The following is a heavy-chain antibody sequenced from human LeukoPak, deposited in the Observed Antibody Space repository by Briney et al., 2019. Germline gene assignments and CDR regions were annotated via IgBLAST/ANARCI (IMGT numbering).Heavy chain of an antibody. CDR3: ARRERGLSGSKGFDP. CDR1: GDSISSGIHY. V-gene: IGHV4-61*02. CDR2: IYTSGST. D-gene: IGHD1-26*01. J-gene: IGHJ5*02. Sequence: PSQTLSLTCTVSGDSISSGIHYWNWIRQPAGKGLEWIGRIYTSGSTNYNPSLKSRVTISLDTSKNQFSLNVSSVTAADTAVYYCARRERGLSGSKGFDPWGQGTLVTVSS.